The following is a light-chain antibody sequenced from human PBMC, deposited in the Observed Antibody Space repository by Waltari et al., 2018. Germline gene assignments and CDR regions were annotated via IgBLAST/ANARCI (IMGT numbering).Light chain of an antibody. Sequence: SELTQPPSVSVSPGQTASITCSGDKLGDQYVSWFQQRPGQSPTLVIYQDKERPSGFPERCSGSNSGTTATLTISGTQALDASDYYCQAWDSGPAVFGTGTKVTVL. J-gene: IGLJ1*01. CDR2: QDK. V-gene: IGLV3-1*01. CDR3: QAWDSGPAV. CDR1: KLGDQY.